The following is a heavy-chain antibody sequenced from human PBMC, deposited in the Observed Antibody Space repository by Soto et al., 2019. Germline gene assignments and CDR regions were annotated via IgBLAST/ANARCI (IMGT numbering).Heavy chain of an antibody. CDR1: GGSISSGGYY. CDR2: IYHIGST. D-gene: IGHD2-2*01. J-gene: IGHJ5*02. CDR3: ARVRRNQLLGWFDP. V-gene: IGHV4-31*03. Sequence: QVQLQESGPGLVKPSQTLSLTCTVSGGSISSGGYYWSWIRQHPGKGLEWIGYIYHIGSTYYNPSLKSRVTISVDTSKNQFSLKLTSVTAADTAVYYCARVRRNQLLGWFDPWGQGTLVTVSS.